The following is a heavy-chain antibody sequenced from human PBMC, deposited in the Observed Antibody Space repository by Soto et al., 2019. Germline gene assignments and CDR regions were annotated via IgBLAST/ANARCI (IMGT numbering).Heavy chain of an antibody. CDR2: MNPNSGNT. D-gene: IGHD4-17*01. CDR1: GYTXTSYD. CDR3: ARGIKYGAYSRWFDP. V-gene: IGHV1-8*01. Sequence: ASVKVXCKASGYTXTSYDINWVRQATGQGLEYLGWMNPNSGNTAYVQKFQGRVTMTWDTSITTAYMELSSLRSEDTAVYFCARGIKYGAYSRWFDPWGQGTLVTVSS. J-gene: IGHJ5*02.